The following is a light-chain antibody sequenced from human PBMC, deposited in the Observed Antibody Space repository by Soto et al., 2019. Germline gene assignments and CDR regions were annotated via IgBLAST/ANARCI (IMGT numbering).Light chain of an antibody. Sequence: QSALTQPRSVSGSPGQSVTISCTGISSDVGGYNYVSWYQHHPGKVPQLIIYDVTKRPSGVPDRFSGSKSGNTASLTISGLQVEDEADYYCCSYAGTYTWIFGGGTKLTVL. CDR2: DVT. CDR1: SSDVGGYNY. V-gene: IGLV2-11*01. CDR3: CSYAGTYTWI. J-gene: IGLJ2*01.